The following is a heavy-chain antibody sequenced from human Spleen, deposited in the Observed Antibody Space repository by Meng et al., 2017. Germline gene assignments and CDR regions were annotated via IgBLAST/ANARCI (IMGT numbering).Heavy chain of an antibody. J-gene: IGHJ5*02. CDR3: VPQLGYRAYASLDR. D-gene: IGHD5-12*01. Sequence: GESLKISCAASGFTFSNYAMTWVRQAPGKGLEWVSAISGSGGSTYYADSVKGRLTISRDNSKNSLYLQRNSLRAEDTALYYCVPQLGYRAYASLDRWGQGTLVTVSS. CDR1: GFTFSNYA. V-gene: IGHV3-23*01. CDR2: ISGSGGST.